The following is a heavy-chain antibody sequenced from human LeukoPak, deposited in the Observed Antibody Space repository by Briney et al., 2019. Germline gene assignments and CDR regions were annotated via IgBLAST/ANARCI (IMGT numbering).Heavy chain of an antibody. CDR2: IIPTFGTA. J-gene: IGHJ4*02. Sequence: GASVKVSCKASGGTFSSYAISCVRQAPGQGLEWMGGIIPTFGTANYAQKFQGRVTITADESTSTAYMELSSLRSEDTAVYYCARDPPRYYGSGSYYIPYYFDYWGQGTLVTVSS. CDR3: ARDPPRYYGSGSYYIPYYFDY. CDR1: GGTFSSYA. D-gene: IGHD3-10*01. V-gene: IGHV1-69*13.